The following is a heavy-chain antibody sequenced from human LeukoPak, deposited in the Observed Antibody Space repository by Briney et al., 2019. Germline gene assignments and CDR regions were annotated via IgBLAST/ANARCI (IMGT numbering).Heavy chain of an antibody. D-gene: IGHD5-18*01. J-gene: IGHJ4*02. CDR3: ARGTWIQLWLPSGDFDY. CDR2: ISSNGGST. Sequence: GGSLRLSCAASGFTFSSYAMHWVRQAPGKGLDYVSAISSNGGSTYYANSVKGRFTISRDNSKNTLYLQMGSLRAEDMAVYYCARGTWIQLWLPSGDFDYWGQGTLVTVSS. CDR1: GFTFSSYA. V-gene: IGHV3-64*01.